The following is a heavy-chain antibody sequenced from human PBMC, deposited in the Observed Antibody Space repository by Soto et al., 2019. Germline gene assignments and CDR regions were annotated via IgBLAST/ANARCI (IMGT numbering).Heavy chain of an antibody. CDR1: GGTFSSYA. D-gene: IGHD6-13*01. CDR2: IIPIFGTA. V-gene: IGHV1-69*13. J-gene: IGHJ4*02. CDR3: ARHAAAGTNPHFDY. Sequence: ASVKVSCKASGGTFSSYAISWVRQAPGQGLEWMGGIIPIFGTANYAQKFQGRVTITADESTSTAYMELSSLRSEDTAVYYCARHAAAGTNPHFDYWGQGTLVTVSS.